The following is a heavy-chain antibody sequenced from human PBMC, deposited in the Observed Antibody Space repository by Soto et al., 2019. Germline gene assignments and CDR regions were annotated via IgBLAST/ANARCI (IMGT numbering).Heavy chain of an antibody. CDR3: AAGGGVVVATPPYYYAMDF. CDR1: GGTFSTYA. J-gene: IGHJ6*02. CDR2: IIPLFGTA. D-gene: IGHD2-15*01. V-gene: IGHV1-69*06. Sequence: QIQLVQSGAEVKKPGSSVKVSCKASGGTFSTYAISWVRQAPGQGLQWMGGIIPLFGTANYAQRLQGRLPITADKSTSTAYMELSSLRSEDTAVYYCAAGGGVVVATPPYYYAMDFWGQGTTVTVSS.